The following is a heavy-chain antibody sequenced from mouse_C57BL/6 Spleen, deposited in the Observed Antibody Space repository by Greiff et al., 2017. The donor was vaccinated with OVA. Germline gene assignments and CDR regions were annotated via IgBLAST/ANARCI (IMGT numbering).Heavy chain of an antibody. V-gene: IGHV1-80*01. CDR3: ARRSGPGGMDY. CDR1: GYAFSSYW. D-gene: IGHD1-3*01. J-gene: IGHJ4*01. CDR2: IYPGDGDT. Sequence: QVQLKESGAELVKPGASVKISCKASGYAFSSYWMNWLKQRPGKGLEWIGQIYPGDGDTNYNGKFKGKATLTADKSSSTAYMQLSSLTSEDSAVYFCARRSGPGGMDYWGQGTSVTVSS.